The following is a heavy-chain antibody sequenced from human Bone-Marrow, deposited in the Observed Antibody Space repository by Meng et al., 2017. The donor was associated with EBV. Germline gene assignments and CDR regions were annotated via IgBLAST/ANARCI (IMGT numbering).Heavy chain of an antibody. CDR2: INTNTGNP. CDR3: ARGKGSSWYNWFDP. V-gene: IGHV7-4-1*02. CDR1: GYSFTSYA. J-gene: IGHJ5*02. Sequence: VQLVPYGLRLKAPRASVKVSCKASGYSFTSYAMKWVRQAPGQGLEWMGWINTNTGNPTYAQGFTGRFVFSLDTSVSTAYLQISSLKAEDTAVYYCARGKGSSWYNWFDPWGQGTLVTVSS. D-gene: IGHD6-13*01.